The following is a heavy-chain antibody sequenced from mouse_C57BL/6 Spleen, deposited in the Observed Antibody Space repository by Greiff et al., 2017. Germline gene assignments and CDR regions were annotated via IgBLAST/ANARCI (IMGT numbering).Heavy chain of an antibody. CDR3: SREEYYGSSRYFDV. V-gene: IGHV1-59*01. D-gene: IGHD1-1*01. CDR1: GYTFTSYW. Sequence: QVQLQQPGAELVRPGTSVKLSCKASGYTFTSYWMHWVKQRPGQGLEWIGVIDPSDSYTNYNQKFKGKATLTVDTSSSTAYMQLSSLTSEDSAVYYCSREEYYGSSRYFDVWGTGTTVTVSS. CDR2: IDPSDSYT. J-gene: IGHJ1*03.